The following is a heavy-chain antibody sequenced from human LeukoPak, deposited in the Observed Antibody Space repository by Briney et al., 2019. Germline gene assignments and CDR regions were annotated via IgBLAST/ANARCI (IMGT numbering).Heavy chain of an antibody. D-gene: IGHD5-24*01. CDR3: AKGRDGYNSGYYYGMDV. V-gene: IGHV3-9*01. J-gene: IGHJ6*02. CDR2: ISWNSGSI. CDR1: GFTVSSNY. Sequence: SGGSLRLSCAASGFTVSSNYMSWVRQAPGKGLEWVSGISWNSGSIGYADSVKGRFTISRDNAKNSLYLQMNSLRAEDTALYYCAKGRDGYNSGYYYGMDVWGQGATVTVSS.